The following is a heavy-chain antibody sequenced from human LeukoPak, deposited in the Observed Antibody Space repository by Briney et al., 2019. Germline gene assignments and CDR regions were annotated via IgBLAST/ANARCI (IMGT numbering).Heavy chain of an antibody. V-gene: IGHV5-10-1*01. D-gene: IGHD6-19*01. CDR2: IDPSDSFT. Sequence: GESLRISCKGSGYSFANYWISWVRQMPGKGLECMGRIDPSDSFTNYSPSFQGHVTISVDNSISTAYLHWSSLKASDTAMYYCARRYSSGWYTNAEYFHHWGQGSLVTVSS. CDR1: GYSFANYW. CDR3: ARRYSSGWYTNAEYFHH. J-gene: IGHJ1*01.